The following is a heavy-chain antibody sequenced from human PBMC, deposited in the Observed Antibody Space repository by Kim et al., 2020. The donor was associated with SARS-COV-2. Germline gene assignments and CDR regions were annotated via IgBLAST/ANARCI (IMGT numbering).Heavy chain of an antibody. CDR2: ISAYNGNT. J-gene: IGHJ3*02. V-gene: IGHV1-18*01. CDR1: GYTFTSYG. D-gene: IGHD6-19*01. CDR3: ARDPAGPQSPDAFDI. Sequence: ASVKVSCKASGYTFTSYGISWVRQAPGQGLEWMGWISAYNGNTNYAQKLQGRVTMTTDTSTSTAYMELRSLRSDDTAVYYCARDPAGPQSPDAFDIWGQGTMVTVSS.